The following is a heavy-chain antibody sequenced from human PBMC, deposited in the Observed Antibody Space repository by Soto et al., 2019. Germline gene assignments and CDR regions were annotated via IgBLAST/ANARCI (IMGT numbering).Heavy chain of an antibody. D-gene: IGHD6-19*01. CDR1: GGTFSSYA. CDR3: ARGNPGYSSGWYMYYFDY. Sequence: SVKVSCKASGGTFSSYAISWVRQAPGQGLEWMGGIIPIFGTANYAQKFQGRVTITADESTSTAYMELSSLRSEDTAVYYCARGNPGYSSGWYMYYFDYWGQGTLVT. V-gene: IGHV1-69*13. J-gene: IGHJ4*02. CDR2: IIPIFGTA.